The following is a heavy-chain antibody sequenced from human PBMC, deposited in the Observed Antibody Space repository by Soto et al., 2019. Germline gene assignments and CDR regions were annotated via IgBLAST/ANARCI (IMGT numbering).Heavy chain of an antibody. CDR1: GFIVSSNY. CDR2: MYSGGTT. J-gene: IGHJ3*02. D-gene: IGHD5-18*01. V-gene: IGHV3-53*04. CDR3: ARVAGYAPLDI. Sequence: EVQLVESGGGLVQPGGSLRLCCAASGFIVSSNYMTWVRQAPGKGLEWVSIMYSGGTTYYAESVKGRFTISRHISKNTLDLQMNTLRFDDTAVYYCARVAGYAPLDIWGTGTMVTVSS.